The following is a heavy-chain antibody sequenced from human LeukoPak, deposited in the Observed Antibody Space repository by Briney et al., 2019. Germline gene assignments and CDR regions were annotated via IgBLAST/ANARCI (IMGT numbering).Heavy chain of an antibody. Sequence: GASVKVSCKASGYTFTSYAMHWVRQAPGQGLEWMGGIIPIFGTANYAQKFQGRVTITADESTSTAYMELSSLRSEDTAVYYCARDGGWYSGSYCDYWGQGTLVTVSS. J-gene: IGHJ4*02. CDR1: GYTFTSYA. CDR3: ARDGGWYSGSYCDY. V-gene: IGHV1-69*13. D-gene: IGHD1-26*01. CDR2: IIPIFGTA.